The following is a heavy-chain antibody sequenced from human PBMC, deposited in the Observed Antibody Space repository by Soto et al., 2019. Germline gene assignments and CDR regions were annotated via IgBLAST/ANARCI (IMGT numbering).Heavy chain of an antibody. CDR2: IIHSEST. CDR1: GGSFSAYY. J-gene: IGHJ6*02. V-gene: IGHV4-34*12. D-gene: IGHD1-26*01. Sequence: PSETLSLTCAVYGGSFSAYYWSWVRQPPGKGLEWIGEIIHSESTKYNPSLKSRVTISVDTSKNQFSPKLSSVTAVDTAVYYCARQRPTDGRWEFANYYGMDVWGQGTPVTVSS. CDR3: ARQRPTDGRWEFANYYGMDV.